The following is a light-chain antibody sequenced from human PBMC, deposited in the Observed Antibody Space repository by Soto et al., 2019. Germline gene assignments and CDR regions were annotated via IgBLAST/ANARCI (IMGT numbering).Light chain of an antibody. V-gene: IGKV1-12*01. CDR2: TTS. Sequence: EIQMTQSPSSVSASVGDRVTITCRASQNINTWLAWYQQKPGKAPKVVIYTTSNLQSGVPARFSGSGSGTEFTLTISSLQPEDFATYYCQQANSFPLTFGGGTKVEIK. J-gene: IGKJ4*01. CDR1: QNINTW. CDR3: QQANSFPLT.